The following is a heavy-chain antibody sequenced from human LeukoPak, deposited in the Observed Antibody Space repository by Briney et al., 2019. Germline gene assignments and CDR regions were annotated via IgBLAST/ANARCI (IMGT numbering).Heavy chain of an antibody. CDR1: GFTFSDYT. J-gene: IGHJ4*02. D-gene: IGHD6-19*01. CDR3: ARAIAVAGPYYFDY. V-gene: IGHV3-21*01. Sequence: RGSLRLSCAASGFTFSDYTMNWVRQAPGKGLEWVSSIGSVTTYIYYADSVKGRFTISRDNAKNSLSLQMNSLRAEDTAVYYCARAIAVAGPYYFDYWGQGTLVT. CDR2: IGSVTTYI.